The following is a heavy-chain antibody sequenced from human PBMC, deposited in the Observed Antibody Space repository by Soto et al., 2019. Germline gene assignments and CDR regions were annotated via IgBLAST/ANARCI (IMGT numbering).Heavy chain of an antibody. Sequence: VSVKVSCKASGYTFTSYGISWVRQAPGQGLEWMGWISAYNGNTNYAQKLQGRVTMTTDTSTSTAYMELRSLRSDDTAVYYCARVVSTDYYDSSGWFDYWGQGTLVTVSS. J-gene: IGHJ4*02. CDR1: GYTFTSYG. CDR3: ARVVSTDYYDSSGWFDY. CDR2: ISAYNGNT. V-gene: IGHV1-18*01. D-gene: IGHD3-22*01.